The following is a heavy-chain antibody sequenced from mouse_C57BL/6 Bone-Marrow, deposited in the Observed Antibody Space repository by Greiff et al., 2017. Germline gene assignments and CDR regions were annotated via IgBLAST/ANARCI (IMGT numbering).Heavy chain of an antibody. V-gene: IGHV1-69*01. CDR3: ARKYYGSSFWFAY. D-gene: IGHD1-1*01. CDR1: GYTFTSYW. Sequence: QVQLQQPGAELVMPGASVKLSCKASGYTFTSYWMPWVQQRPGQGLEWIGEIDPSDSYTNYNQKFKGKSTLTVDKSSSTAYLQLSSLTSEDSAVYYCARKYYGSSFWFAYWGQGTLVTVSA. J-gene: IGHJ3*01. CDR2: IDPSDSYT.